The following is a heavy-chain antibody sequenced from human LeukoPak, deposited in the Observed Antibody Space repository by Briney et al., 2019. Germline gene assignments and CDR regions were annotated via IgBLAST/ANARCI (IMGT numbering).Heavy chain of an antibody. CDR2: ISSSSSYI. J-gene: IGHJ4*02. CDR3: ARDRDIVVVPAGFDY. Sequence: GGSLRLSCAASGFTFSSYSMNWVRQAPGKGLEWVSSISSSSSYIYYADSVKGRFTISRDNAKNSLYLQMNSLRAEDTAVYYCARDRDIVVVPAGFDYWGQGTLVTVSS. CDR1: GFTFSSYS. V-gene: IGHV3-21*01. D-gene: IGHD2-2*01.